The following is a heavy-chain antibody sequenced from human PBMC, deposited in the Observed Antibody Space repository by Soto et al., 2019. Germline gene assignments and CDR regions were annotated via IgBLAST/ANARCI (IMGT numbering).Heavy chain of an antibody. V-gene: IGHV4-31*03. D-gene: IGHD2-8*01. J-gene: IGHJ4*02. Sequence: VQLQESGPGLVKPSQTLSLTCTVSGGSISSGGYYWSWIRQHPGKGLEWIGYIYYRGSTYYNPSLKSRVTISVDTSKNQFSRKLSSVTAADTSVYYGVGGLINLPENWGQGTLVTVSS. CDR2: IYYRGST. CDR3: VGGLINLPEN. CDR1: GGSISSGGYY.